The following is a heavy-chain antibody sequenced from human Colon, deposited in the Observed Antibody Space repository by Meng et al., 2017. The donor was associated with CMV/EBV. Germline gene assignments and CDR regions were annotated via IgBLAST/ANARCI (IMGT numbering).Heavy chain of an antibody. D-gene: IGHD3-10*01. CDR3: ARDSNLSGLAY. CDR1: GAPIPSYY. Sequence: VQLREPGPGWGTPSEPLSLACTVSGAPIPSYYWGWSRQPAGKGLEWIGRVYISGNTNYNPSLKSRVTMSIDTSKNQLSLNIRSVTAADTAVYYCARDSNLSGLAYWGQGTLVTVSS. V-gene: IGHV4-4*07. J-gene: IGHJ4*02. CDR2: VYISGNT.